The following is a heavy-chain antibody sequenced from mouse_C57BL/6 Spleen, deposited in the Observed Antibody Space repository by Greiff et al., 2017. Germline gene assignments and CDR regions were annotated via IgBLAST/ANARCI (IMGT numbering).Heavy chain of an antibody. CDR2: ISYDGSN. CDR1: GYSITSGYY. V-gene: IGHV3-6*01. J-gene: IGHJ3*01. D-gene: IGHD2-5*01. Sequence: EVQLQQSGPGLVKPSQSLSLTCSVTGYSITSGYYWNWIRQFPGNNLEWMGYISYDGSNNYNPSLKNPISITRDTSKNQFFLKLNSVTTEDTATDYCAKPYSNYEVWFAYWGQGTMVTVSA. CDR3: AKPYSNYEVWFAY.